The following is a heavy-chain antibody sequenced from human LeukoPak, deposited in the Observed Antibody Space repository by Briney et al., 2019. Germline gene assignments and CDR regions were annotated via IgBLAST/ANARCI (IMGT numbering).Heavy chain of an antibody. D-gene: IGHD3-16*01. CDR2: ISYDGSNK. J-gene: IGHJ4*02. CDR3: AKDHGVGIIITADY. V-gene: IGHV3-30*18. CDR1: GFSFSSYG. Sequence: GGSLRLSCAVSGFSFSSYGMHWVRQAPGKGLEWVAAISYDGSNKYYADSVKGRFTIARDNSRNTLYLQMNSLRAEATAVYYCAKDHGVGIIITADYWGQGTLVTVSS.